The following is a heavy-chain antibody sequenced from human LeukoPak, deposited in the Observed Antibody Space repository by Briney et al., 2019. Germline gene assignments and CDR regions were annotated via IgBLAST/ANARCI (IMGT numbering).Heavy chain of an antibody. D-gene: IGHD1-26*01. Sequence: SETLSLTCTVSGGSISSSSYYWGWIRQPPGKGLEWIGSIYYSGSTYYNPSLKSRVTISVDKSKNQFSLKLSSVTAADTAVYYCARVTASYYAFDIWGQGTMVTVSS. CDR3: ARVTASYYAFDI. CDR1: GGSISSSSYY. V-gene: IGHV4-39*07. J-gene: IGHJ3*02. CDR2: IYYSGST.